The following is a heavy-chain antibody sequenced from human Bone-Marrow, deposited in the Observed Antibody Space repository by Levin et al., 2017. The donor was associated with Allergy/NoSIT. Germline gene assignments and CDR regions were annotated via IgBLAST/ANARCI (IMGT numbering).Heavy chain of an antibody. V-gene: IGHV1-2*02. J-gene: IGHJ6*02. CDR2: INPNNGDT. Sequence: PGASVKVSCTASGYTFTDYYMHWVRQAPGQGLEWMGWINPNNGDTNYAQIFQGRVTMTSDTSINTAYMELNSLRSDDTAVYYCARVSVVVQTGYYYYGLDVWGQGTTVSVSS. CDR3: ARVSVVVQTGYYYYGLDV. D-gene: IGHD2-15*01. CDR1: GYTFTDYY.